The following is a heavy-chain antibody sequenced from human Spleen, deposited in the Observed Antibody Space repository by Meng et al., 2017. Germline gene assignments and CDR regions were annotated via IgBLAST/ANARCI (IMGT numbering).Heavy chain of an antibody. J-gene: IGHJ4*02. V-gene: IGHV3-23*01. CDR3: ARKVDYGDYHDY. D-gene: IGHD4-17*01. Sequence: GGSLRLSCAASGFTFSSYAMSWVRQAPGKGLEWVSAITGSGATTYYADSVKGRFTISRDNAKNSLYLQMNSLRAEDTAVYYCARKVDYGDYHDYWGQGTLVTVSS. CDR1: GFTFSSYA. CDR2: ITGSGATT.